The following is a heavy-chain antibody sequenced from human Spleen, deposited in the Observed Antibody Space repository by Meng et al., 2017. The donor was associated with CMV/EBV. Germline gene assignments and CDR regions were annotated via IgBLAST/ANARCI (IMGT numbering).Heavy chain of an antibody. V-gene: IGHV1-2*02. Sequence: YTFTGYDMHWVRQAPGQGLEWMGWINPNSGGTNYAQKFQGRVTMTRDTSISTAYMELSRLRSDDTAVYYCARAGYYDSSGYTLRFDYWGQGTLVTVSS. CDR3: ARAGYYDSSGYTLRFDY. D-gene: IGHD3-22*01. J-gene: IGHJ4*02. CDR1: YTFTGYD. CDR2: INPNSGGT.